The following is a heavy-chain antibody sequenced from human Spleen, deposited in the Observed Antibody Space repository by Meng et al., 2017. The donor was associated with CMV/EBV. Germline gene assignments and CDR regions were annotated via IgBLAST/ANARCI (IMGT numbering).Heavy chain of an antibody. CDR3: AKGKDGYNTPFDY. CDR1: GFTFSSYG. D-gene: IGHD5-24*01. J-gene: IGHJ4*02. Sequence: QVQLVEAGXGGVQPGGSLRLSXAASGFTFSSYGMHWVRQAPGKGLEWVAFIRYDGSNKYYADSVKGRFTISRDNSKNTLYLQMNSLRAEDTAVYYCAKGKDGYNTPFDYWGQGTLVTVSA. CDR2: IRYDGSNK. V-gene: IGHV3-30*02.